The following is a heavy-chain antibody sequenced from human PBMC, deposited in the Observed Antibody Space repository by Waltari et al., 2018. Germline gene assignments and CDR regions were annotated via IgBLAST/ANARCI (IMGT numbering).Heavy chain of an antibody. Sequence: QVQLQESGPGLVKPSETLSLTCAVSGYSISSGYYWGWIRQPPGKGLEWIGSIYHSGSTYCNPSLKSRVTISVDTSKNQFSLKLSSVTAADTAVYYCARLAGPLGLEWLFSYYGMDVWGQGTTVTVSS. CDR1: GYSISSGYY. CDR3: ARLAGPLGLEWLFSYYGMDV. J-gene: IGHJ6*02. CDR2: IYHSGST. D-gene: IGHD3-3*01. V-gene: IGHV4-38-2*01.